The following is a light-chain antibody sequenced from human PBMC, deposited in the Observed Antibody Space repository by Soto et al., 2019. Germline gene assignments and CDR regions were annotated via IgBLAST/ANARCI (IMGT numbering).Light chain of an antibody. J-gene: IGLJ1*01. CDR3: FSYAGNSLYV. CDR2: EGN. Sequence: QSVLTQPASVSGSPGQSITISCTGTSSDVGSYILVSWYQQHPHKAPKLMIYEGNKRPSGVSNRFSGSKSGNSASLTISGLQAEYEADYYCFSYAGNSLYVFGTGTKLTVL. CDR1: SSDVGSYIL. V-gene: IGLV2-23*01.